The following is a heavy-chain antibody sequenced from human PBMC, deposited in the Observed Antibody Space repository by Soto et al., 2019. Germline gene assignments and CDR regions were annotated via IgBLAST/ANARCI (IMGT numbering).Heavy chain of an antibody. D-gene: IGHD1-20*01. Sequence: SEALSLTCTVSGESVSNYYLSWIRQPAGRGLEWIGRVYSSGATNYNPSLNGRVTMSVDTSRNQFSLRLSSVTAADTAIYYCTKGPNWNYYYYGVDVWGQGTAVTVS. CDR2: VYSSGAT. CDR3: TKGPNWNYYYYGVDV. V-gene: IGHV4-4*07. J-gene: IGHJ6*02. CDR1: GESVSNYY.